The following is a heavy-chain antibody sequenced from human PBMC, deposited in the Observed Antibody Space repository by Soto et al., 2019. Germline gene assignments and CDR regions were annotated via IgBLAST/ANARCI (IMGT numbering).Heavy chain of an antibody. Sequence: SETLSLTCTVSGASISTYYWTWIRRAPGKGLEWIGNLYYSGNTNYNPSLKSQVTMSVDTSKNHLYPTLTSATAADTAVYFCARGGSEGGLDVWGQGTTVTVSS. D-gene: IGHD3-10*01. CDR1: GASISTYY. J-gene: IGHJ6*02. CDR2: LYYSGNT. CDR3: ARGGSEGGLDV. V-gene: IGHV4-59*01.